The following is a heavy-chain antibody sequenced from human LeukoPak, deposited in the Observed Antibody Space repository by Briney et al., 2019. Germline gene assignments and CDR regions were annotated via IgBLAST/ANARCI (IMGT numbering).Heavy chain of an antibody. J-gene: IGHJ4*02. V-gene: IGHV4-61*02. CDR2: IYTSGST. CDR1: GGSISSGSYY. D-gene: IGHD6-19*01. Sequence: SETPSLTCTVSGGSISSGSYYWSWIRQPAGKGLEWIGRIYTSGSTNYNPSLKSRVTISVDTSKNQFSLKLSSVTAADTAMYYCARGTLYSGWSYYFDYWGQGSQVTVSS. CDR3: ARGTLYSGWSYYFDY.